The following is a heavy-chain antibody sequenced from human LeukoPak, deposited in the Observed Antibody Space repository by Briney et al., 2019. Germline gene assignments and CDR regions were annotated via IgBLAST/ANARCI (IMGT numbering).Heavy chain of an antibody. CDR1: GFTFDDYA. V-gene: IGHV3-9*01. Sequence: GGSLRLSCAASGFTFDDYAMHWVRQAPGKGLEWVSGISWNSGSIGYADSVKGRFTISRDNAKSSLYLQMNRLRVEDTAVYYCTCDLNRSDGLWGQGTMVTVSS. CDR2: ISWNSGSI. D-gene: IGHD2-8*01. J-gene: IGHJ3*01. CDR3: TCDLNRSDGL.